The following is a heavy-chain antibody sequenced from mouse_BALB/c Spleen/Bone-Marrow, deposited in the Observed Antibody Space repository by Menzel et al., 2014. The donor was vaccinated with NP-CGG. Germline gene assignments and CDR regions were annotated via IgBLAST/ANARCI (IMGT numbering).Heavy chain of an antibody. CDR1: GYTFTSYT. CDR3: AREGLRAWFVY. D-gene: IGHD2-4*01. Sequence: VQLQQSGAELARPGASVKWSCKASGYTFTSYTIHWEKQRPGQGLEWIGYINPSSDYTNYNQKFKDKATLTADKSSSTAYMQLSGLTSEDSAVYYCAREGLRAWFVYWGQGTLVTVSA. J-gene: IGHJ3*01. V-gene: IGHV1-4*01. CDR2: INPSSDYT.